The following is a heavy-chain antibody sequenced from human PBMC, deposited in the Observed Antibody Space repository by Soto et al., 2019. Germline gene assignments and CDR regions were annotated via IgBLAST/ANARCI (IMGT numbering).Heavy chain of an antibody. V-gene: IGHV4-34*01. CDR3: ASPPYGFDP. J-gene: IGHJ5*02. Sequence: PLETLSLTCAVYGGCFSRYYWSWIRQPPGKGLEWIGEINHSGSTNYNPSLKSRVTISVDTSKNQFSLKLSSVTAADTAVYYCASPPYGFDPWGQGTLVTVSS. CDR2: INHSGST. D-gene: IGHD3-16*01. CDR1: GGCFSRYY.